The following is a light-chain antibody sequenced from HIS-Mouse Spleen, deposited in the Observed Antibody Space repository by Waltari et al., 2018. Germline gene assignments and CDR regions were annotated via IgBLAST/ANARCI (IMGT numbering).Light chain of an antibody. CDR1: SRDVGIYNL. V-gene: IGLV2-23*01. CDR2: EGS. CDR3: CSYAGSSTYV. Sequence: QSALTQPASVSGSPGQSITISCTGTSRDVGIYNLVPWYQQHPGKAPKLMIYEGSKRPSGVSNRFSGSKSGNTASLTISGLQAEDEADYYCCSYAGSSTYVFGTGTKVTVL. J-gene: IGLJ1*01.